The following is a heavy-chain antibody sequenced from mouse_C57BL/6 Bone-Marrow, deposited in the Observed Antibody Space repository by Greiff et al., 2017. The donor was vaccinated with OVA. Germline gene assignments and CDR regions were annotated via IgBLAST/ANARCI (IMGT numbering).Heavy chain of an antibody. CDR2: ISSGGSYT. D-gene: IGHD2-2*01. Sequence: EVQLQESGGDLVKPGGSLKLSCAASGFTFSSYGMSWVRQTPDKRLEWVATISSGGSYTYYPDSVKGRFTISRDNAKNTLYLQMSSLQSEDTAMYYCARRGLWLPYWYFDVWGTGTTVTVSS. V-gene: IGHV5-6*01. CDR3: ARRGLWLPYWYFDV. CDR1: GFTFSSYG. J-gene: IGHJ1*03.